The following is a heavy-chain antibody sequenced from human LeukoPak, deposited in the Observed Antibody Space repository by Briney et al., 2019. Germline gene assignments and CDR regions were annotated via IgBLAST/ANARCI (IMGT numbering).Heavy chain of an antibody. CDR1: GASVSSDY. D-gene: IGHD2/OR15-2a*01. Sequence: SETLSLTCTVSGASVSSDYWGWIRQSPGKGLEWIGYIYHSGHTMSNPSLKSRVSLSLDTSNNQFSLKLSSVTAADTAVYYCARHPFQYPFDHWGQGTVVSVSS. V-gene: IGHV4-59*08. J-gene: IGHJ5*02. CDR3: ARHPFQYPFDH. CDR2: IYHSGHT.